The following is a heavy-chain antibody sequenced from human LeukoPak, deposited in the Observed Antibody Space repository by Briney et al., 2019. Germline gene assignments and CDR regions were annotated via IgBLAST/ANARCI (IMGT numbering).Heavy chain of an antibody. Sequence: GGSLRLSCAISGFSLDDYPLHWVRQVAGKGLEWVSLISANGLTTYYADSVKGRFTISRDNGNSSLYLQMNSLRTDDTGFYYCAALEYGDPKWFDPWGQGTLVTVSS. CDR1: GFSLDDYP. CDR3: AALEYGDPKWFDP. J-gene: IGHJ5*02. V-gene: IGHV3-43*02. D-gene: IGHD4-17*01. CDR2: ISANGLTT.